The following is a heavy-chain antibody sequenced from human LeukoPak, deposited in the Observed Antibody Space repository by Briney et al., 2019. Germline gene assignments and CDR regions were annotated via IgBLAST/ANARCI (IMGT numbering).Heavy chain of an antibody. V-gene: IGHV3-43D*03. CDR2: ISWDGGST. J-gene: IGHJ6*03. CDR1: GFTFSSYE. D-gene: IGHD1-26*01. CDR3: AKDAREDYYYYMDV. Sequence: GGSLRLSCAASGFTFSSYEMNWVRQAPGKGLEWVSLISWDGGSTYYADSVKGRFTISRDNSKNSLYLQMNSLRAEDTALYYCAKDAREDYYYYMDVWGKGTTVTVSS.